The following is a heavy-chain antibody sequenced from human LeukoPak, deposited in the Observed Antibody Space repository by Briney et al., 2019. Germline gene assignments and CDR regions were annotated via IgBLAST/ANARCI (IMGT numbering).Heavy chain of an antibody. CDR2: VNPDRGST. J-gene: IGHJ4*02. CDR3: ARIHCSSTSCYYFDY. D-gene: IGHD2-2*01. CDR1: GYTFTGYY. Sequence: EASVKVSCKASGYTFTGYYMHWVRQAPGQGLEWVGWVNPDRGSTNYAQKFQGRVTMTRDTSINTAYMDLSRLTSDDTAVYYCARIHCSSTSCYYFDYWGQGTLVTVSS. V-gene: IGHV1-2*02.